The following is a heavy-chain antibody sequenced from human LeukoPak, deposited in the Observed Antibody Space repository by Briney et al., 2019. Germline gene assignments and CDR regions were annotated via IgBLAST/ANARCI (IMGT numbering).Heavy chain of an antibody. CDR1: GGSLSYYY. D-gene: IGHD1-26*01. CDR2: INHRGRT. Sequence: SETLSLTCAVYGGSLSYYYWNWIRQPPGKGLEWIGEINHRGRTSFNPSLNSRLTISVDTSKNQISLKLTSVSAADTAVYYCARGVGATFFDYWGQGTLVTVSS. CDR3: ARGVGATFFDY. V-gene: IGHV4-34*01. J-gene: IGHJ4*02.